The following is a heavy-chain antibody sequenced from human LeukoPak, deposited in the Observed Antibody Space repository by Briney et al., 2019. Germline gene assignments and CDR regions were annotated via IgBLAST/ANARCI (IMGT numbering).Heavy chain of an antibody. CDR1: GDSLSSNSYY. D-gene: IGHD3-22*01. CDR2: SYYSGST. CDR3: ARGPSSGYPIDY. V-gene: IGHV4-39*07. J-gene: IGHJ4*02. Sequence: SETLSLACIVSGDSLSSNSYYWGWIRQPPGKGLEWIGSSYYSGSTYYNPSLKSRVTISVDTSKNQFSLKLSSVTAADTAVYYCARGPSSGYPIDYWGQGTLVTVSS.